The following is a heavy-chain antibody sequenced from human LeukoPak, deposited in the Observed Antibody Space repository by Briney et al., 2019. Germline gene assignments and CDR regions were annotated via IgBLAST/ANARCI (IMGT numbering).Heavy chain of an antibody. CDR2: IYTNRGA. V-gene: IGHV4-61*02. CDR3: ARKPPGY. Sequence: PSETLSLTCTVSGGSVTSGNYYWNWIRQPAGKGLEWIGRIYTNRGASYNPSLKSRVTSSLDASKNQFSLKLSCVTAADTAVYYCARKPPGYWGQGILVTVSS. J-gene: IGHJ4*02. CDR1: GGSVTSGNYY.